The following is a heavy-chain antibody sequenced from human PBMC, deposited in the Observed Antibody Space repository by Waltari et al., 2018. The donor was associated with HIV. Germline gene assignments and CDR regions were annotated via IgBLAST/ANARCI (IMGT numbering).Heavy chain of an antibody. CDR2: IRSRSSTI. CDR1: GFTFSSYS. V-gene: IGHV3-48*01. CDR3: ARRNYYDSSGLGY. Sequence: EVQLVESGGGLVQPGGSLRLSCAASGFTFSSYSMTWVRQAPGKGLWWVSYIRSRSSTIYYADSVKGRFTIARDNAKNSLYLQMNSLRAEDTAVYDCARRNYYDSSGLGYWGQGTLVTVSS. J-gene: IGHJ4*02. D-gene: IGHD3-22*01.